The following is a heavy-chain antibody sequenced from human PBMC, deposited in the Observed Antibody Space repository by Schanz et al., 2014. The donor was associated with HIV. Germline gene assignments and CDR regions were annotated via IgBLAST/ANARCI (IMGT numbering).Heavy chain of an antibody. CDR1: GFAFNSYA. J-gene: IGHJ3*02. V-gene: IGHV3-48*04. Sequence: EVQLLESGGGLVQPGGSLRLSCAASGFAFNSYAMSWVRQAPGKGLECVSSIGSGGRTIFYADSVRGRFTISRDNAENSLYLQLSGLRGDDTAVYYCARKTDGSYDDRPFDIWGQGTVVTVSS. D-gene: IGHD3-10*01. CDR3: ARKTDGSYDDRPFDI. CDR2: IGSGGRTI.